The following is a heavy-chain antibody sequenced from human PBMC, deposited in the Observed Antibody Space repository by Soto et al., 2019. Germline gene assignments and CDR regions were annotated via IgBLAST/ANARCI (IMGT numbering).Heavy chain of an antibody. V-gene: IGHV1-69*12. CDR3: ASSGYGTWWFDP. D-gene: IGHD5-12*01. CDR1: GGTFSSYA. J-gene: IGHJ5*02. CDR2: IIPIFGTA. Sequence: QVQLVQSGAEVKKPGSSVKVSCKASGGTFSSYAISWVRQAPGQGLEWMGGIIPIFGTANYAQKFQGRVTMTAEESTSTAYMELSSLRSEDTAVYCCASSGYGTWWFDPWGQGTLVTVSS.